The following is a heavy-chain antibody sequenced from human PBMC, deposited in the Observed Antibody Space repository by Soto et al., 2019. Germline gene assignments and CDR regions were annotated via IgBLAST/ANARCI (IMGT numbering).Heavy chain of an antibody. CDR2: IYYSGRT. CDR1: VGSISSGGYF. Sequence: SETLSLTCTVSVGSISSGGYFWSWVRQHPGKGLEWIGNIYYSGRTYYNPSLKSRVTISVDTSKNQFSLKLSPVTAADTAVYYCARFVREENPKVGSWYYFDYWGQGTRVTVSS. J-gene: IGHJ4*02. V-gene: IGHV4-31*03. CDR3: ARFVREENPKVGSWYYFDY. D-gene: IGHD6-13*01.